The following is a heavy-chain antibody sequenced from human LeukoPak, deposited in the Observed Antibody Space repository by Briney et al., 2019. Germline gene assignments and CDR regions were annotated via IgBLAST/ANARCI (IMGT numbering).Heavy chain of an antibody. CDR3: AREGYDILTGYSNNWFDP. CDR1: GYTFTSYG. CDR2: ISAYNGNT. D-gene: IGHD3-9*01. V-gene: IGHV1-18*01. Sequence: ASVKVSCKASGYTFTSYGISWVRQAPGQGLEWMGWISAYNGNTNYAQKLQGRVTMTTDTSTSTAYMELRSLRSDDTAVYYCAREGYDILTGYSNNWFDPWGQGTLVTVSS. J-gene: IGHJ5*02.